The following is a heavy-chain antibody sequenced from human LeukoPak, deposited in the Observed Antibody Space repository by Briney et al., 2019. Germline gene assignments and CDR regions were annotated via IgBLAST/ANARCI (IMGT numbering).Heavy chain of an antibody. CDR3: ARWRYDYVWGSYRSQPFDY. Sequence: SETLSLTCAVYGGSFSGYYWSWIRQPAGKGLEWIGEINHSGSANYNPSLKSRVTISVDTSKNQFSLKLSSVTAADAVVYYCARWRYDYVWGSYRSQPFDYWGQGTLVTVSS. J-gene: IGHJ4*02. D-gene: IGHD3-16*02. V-gene: IGHV4-34*01. CDR1: GGSFSGYY. CDR2: INHSGSA.